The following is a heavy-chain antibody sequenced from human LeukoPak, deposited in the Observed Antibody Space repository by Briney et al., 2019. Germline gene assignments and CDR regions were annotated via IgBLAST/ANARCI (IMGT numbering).Heavy chain of an antibody. CDR3: ARDPGLYSNGWEYYFDS. D-gene: IGHD6-19*01. CDR1: GFTFRDYY. Sequence: GGSLRLSCAASGFTFRDYYMSWIRRAPGKGPEWVAYMTGSGHRIYYADSVKGRFTISRDNTQNSLYLQMNSLRAEDTAVYYCARDPGLYSNGWEYYFDSWGQGTLVTVSS. V-gene: IGHV3-11*01. CDR2: MTGSGHRI. J-gene: IGHJ4*02.